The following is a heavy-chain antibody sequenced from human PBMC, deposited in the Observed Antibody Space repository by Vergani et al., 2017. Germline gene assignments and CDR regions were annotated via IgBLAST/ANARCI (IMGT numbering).Heavy chain of an antibody. V-gene: IGHV1-46*01. D-gene: IGHD1-26*01. CDR3: ARDGWELYDAFDI. Sequence: QVQLVQSGAEVKKPGASVKVSCKASGYTFTSYYMHWVRQAPGQGLEWMGIINPSGGSTSYAQKFQGRVPMTRDTSTSPVYMELSSLRSEDTAVYYCARDGWELYDAFDIWGQGTMVTVSS. CDR2: INPSGGST. CDR1: GYTFTSYY. J-gene: IGHJ3*02.